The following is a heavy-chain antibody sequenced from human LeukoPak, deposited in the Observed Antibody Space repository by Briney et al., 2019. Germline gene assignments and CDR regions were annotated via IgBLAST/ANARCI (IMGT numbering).Heavy chain of an antibody. V-gene: IGHV3-23*01. Sequence: GGSLRLSCAASGFTFDSYAMRWVRQAPGKGLEWVSSISGSGGSTYYVDFVKGRFTISTDNSKNTLYLQMNSLRAEDTAVYYCAKGRSYCTLYYYGMDVWGKGTTVTVSA. CDR2: ISGSGGST. J-gene: IGHJ6*04. CDR1: GFTFDSYA. CDR3: AKGRSYCTLYYYGMDV. D-gene: IGHD1-1*01.